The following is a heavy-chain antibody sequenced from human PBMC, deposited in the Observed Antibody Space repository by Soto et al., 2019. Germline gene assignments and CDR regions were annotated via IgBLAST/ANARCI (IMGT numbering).Heavy chain of an antibody. V-gene: IGHV3-13*01. CDR1: GFTFSSYD. CDR3: ARARNYGDYDYFDY. Sequence: GGSLRLSCAASGFTFSSYDMHWVRQATGKGLEWVSAIGTAGDTYYPGSVKGRFTISRENAKNSLYLQMNSLRAGDTAVYYCARARNYGDYDYFDYWGQGTLVTVSS. CDR2: IGTAGDT. D-gene: IGHD4-17*01. J-gene: IGHJ4*02.